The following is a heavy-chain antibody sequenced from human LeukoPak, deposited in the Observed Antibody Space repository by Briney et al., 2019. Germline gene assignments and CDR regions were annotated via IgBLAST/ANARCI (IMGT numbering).Heavy chain of an antibody. CDR3: ERVSSRGIMTPLPFAY. CDR2: ISDSGGNT. D-gene: IGHD3-16*01. Sequence: GGSLRLSCAASGFTFSGYALNWVRQAPGKGLEWVSAISDSGGNTYYANSVKGRFTISRDSSKNTLYLQMNSLRAEDTAVYYCERVSSRGIMTPLPFAYGGQGPRVPVSS. J-gene: IGHJ4*02. V-gene: IGHV3-23*01. CDR1: GFTFSGYA.